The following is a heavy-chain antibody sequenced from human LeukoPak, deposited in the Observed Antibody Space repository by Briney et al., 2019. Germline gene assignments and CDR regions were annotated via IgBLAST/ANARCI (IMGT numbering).Heavy chain of an antibody. V-gene: IGHV1-2*02. CDR3: AREGANLDP. CDR2: INPNSGGT. D-gene: IGHD3-16*01. CDR1: GYTFTSYD. J-gene: IGHJ5*02. Sequence: ASVKVSCKASGYTFTSYDINWVRQAPGQGLEWMGWINPNSGGTNYAQKFQGRVTMTRDTSISTAYMELSRLRSDDTAVYYCAREGANLDPWGQGTLVTVSS.